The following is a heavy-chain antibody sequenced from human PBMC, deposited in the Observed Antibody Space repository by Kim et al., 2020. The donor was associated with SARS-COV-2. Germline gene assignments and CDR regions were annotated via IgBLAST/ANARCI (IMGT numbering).Heavy chain of an antibody. D-gene: IGHD6-19*01. CDR3: AKDTDAGIAVAGTGFDY. J-gene: IGHJ4*02. CDR1: GFTFDDYA. V-gene: IGHV3-9*01. Sequence: GGSLRLSCAASGFTFDDYAMHWVRQAPGKGLEWVSGISWNSGSIGYADSVKGRFTISRDNAKNSLYLQMNSLRAEDTALYYCAKDTDAGIAVAGTGFDYWGQGTLVTVSS. CDR2: ISWNSGSI.